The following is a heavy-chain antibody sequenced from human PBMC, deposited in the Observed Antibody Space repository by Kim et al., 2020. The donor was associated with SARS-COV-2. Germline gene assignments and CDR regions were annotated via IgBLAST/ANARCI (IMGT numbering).Heavy chain of an antibody. CDR3: ARHPQQP. Sequence: YIGSTTYNQSLKSRVTIAGDTSKNQCSLNLSSVTAADTAVYYCARHPQQPWGQGTLVTVSS. J-gene: IGHJ5*02. D-gene: IGHD6-13*01. V-gene: IGHV4-39*01. CDR2: YIGST.